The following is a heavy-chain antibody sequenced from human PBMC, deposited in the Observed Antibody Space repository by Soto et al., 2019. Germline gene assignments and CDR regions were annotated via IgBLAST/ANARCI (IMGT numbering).Heavy chain of an antibody. D-gene: IGHD3-22*01. CDR3: ARGHGYYDSSGYYYDFDY. J-gene: IGHJ4*02. V-gene: IGHV3-23*01. Sequence: GGSLRLSCAASGFTFISYAMSWVRQAPGKGLEWVSAISGSGGSTYYADSVKGRFTISRDNSKNTLYLQMNSLRAEDTAVYYCARGHGYYDSSGYYYDFDYWGQGTLVTGSS. CDR2: ISGSGGST. CDR1: GFTFISYA.